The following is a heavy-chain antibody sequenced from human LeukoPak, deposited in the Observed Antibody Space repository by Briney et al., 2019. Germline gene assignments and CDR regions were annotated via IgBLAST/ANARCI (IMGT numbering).Heavy chain of an antibody. D-gene: IGHD6-19*01. Sequence: SETLSLTCAVSGGSISSSNWWSWVRQPPGKGLEWIGSIYYSGSTYYNPSLKSRVTISVDTSKNQFSLKLSSVTAADTAVYYCATLMYSSGWPLDYWGQGTLVTVSS. CDR2: IYYSGST. CDR3: ATLMYSSGWPLDY. V-gene: IGHV4-39*01. CDR1: GGSISSSNW. J-gene: IGHJ4*02.